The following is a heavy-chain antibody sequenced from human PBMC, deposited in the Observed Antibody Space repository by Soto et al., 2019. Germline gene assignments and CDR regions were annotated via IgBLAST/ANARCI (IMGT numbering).Heavy chain of an antibody. CDR1: GCTFTSYG. J-gene: IGHJ4*02. CDR3: ASLPPTYYDSSGYYFEY. V-gene: IGHV1-18*01. Sequence: ASVKVSCKASGCTFTSYGMSWVGQAPGQGLEWMGWISAYNGNTNYEQKLQGRVTMTTDTSTSTAYMEMRSLRSDDTAVYYCASLPPTYYDSSGYYFEYWGQGTLVTVS. D-gene: IGHD3-22*01. CDR2: ISAYNGNT.